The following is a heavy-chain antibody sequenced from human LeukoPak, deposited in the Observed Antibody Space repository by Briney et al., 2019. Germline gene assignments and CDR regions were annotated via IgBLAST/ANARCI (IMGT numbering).Heavy chain of an antibody. Sequence: GALRLSCAASGFTFSTYEMNWVRQAPGKGLEWVSYISRSGTTIYYADSVKGRFTISRDNSKNTLYLQMNSLRAEDTAVYYCAKGNGYCSSTSCHNWFDPWGQGTLVTVSS. D-gene: IGHD2-2*01. CDR2: ISRSGTTI. CDR1: GFTFSTYE. V-gene: IGHV3-48*03. J-gene: IGHJ5*02. CDR3: AKGNGYCSSTSCHNWFDP.